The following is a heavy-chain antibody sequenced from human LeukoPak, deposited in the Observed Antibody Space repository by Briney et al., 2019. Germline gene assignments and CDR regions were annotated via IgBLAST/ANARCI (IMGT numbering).Heavy chain of an antibody. J-gene: IGHJ4*02. CDR3: ARLRSLLAYCGGDCYSGVG. V-gene: IGHV4-39*01. CDR2: IYYSGST. CDR1: GGSISSSSYY. Sequence: PSETLSLTCTVSGGSISSSSYYWGWIRQPPGKGLEWIGNIYYSGSTYYNPSLKSRVTISVDTSKNQFSLKLSSVTAADTAMYYCARLRSLLAYCGGDCYSGVGRGQGTLVAVSS. D-gene: IGHD2-21*02.